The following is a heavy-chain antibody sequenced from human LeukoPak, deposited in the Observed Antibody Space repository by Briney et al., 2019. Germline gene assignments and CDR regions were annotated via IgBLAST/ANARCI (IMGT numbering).Heavy chain of an antibody. CDR2: INHSGSS. CDR1: GGSFSAYY. J-gene: IGHJ5*02. Sequence: SETLSLTCAVYGGSFSAYYWTWIRQPPGKGLEWIGEINHSGSSNYNSSLRSRVTISVDTSYKQFSLRLSSVTAADTAVYYCAPRGDKKNSFVYGKWFDPGGRGTGVTV. D-gene: IGHD5-18*01. CDR3: APRGDKKNSFVYGKWFDP. V-gene: IGHV4-34*01.